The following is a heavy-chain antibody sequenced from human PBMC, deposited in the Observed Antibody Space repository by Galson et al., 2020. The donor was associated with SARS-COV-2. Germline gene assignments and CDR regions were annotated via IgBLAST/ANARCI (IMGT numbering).Heavy chain of an antibody. CDR2: ISAYNGNT. V-gene: IGHV1-18*04. D-gene: IGHD3-10*01. J-gene: IGHJ3*02. Sequence: SLKLSCKASGYTLTSYSISWVRQAPEQGRERMGWISAYNGNTNNAQKPQGRVTMTTDTSTSTAYKELGSLRSDDTVVDYGARSRRLLWFGGLLDDDAFDIWGQGTMVTVSS. CDR3: ARSRRLLWFGGLLDDDAFDI. CDR1: GYTLTSYS.